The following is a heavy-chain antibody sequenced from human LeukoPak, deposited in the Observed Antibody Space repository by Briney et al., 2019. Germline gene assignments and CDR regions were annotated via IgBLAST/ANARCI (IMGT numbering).Heavy chain of an antibody. D-gene: IGHD2-15*01. Sequence: KPSETLSLTCAVYGGSFSGYYWSWIRQPPGKGLEWIGEINHSGSTNYNPSLKSRVTISVDTSKNQFSLKLSSVTAADTAVYYCASHPRYSLQNYYYYYMDVWGKGTTVTVSS. CDR1: GGSFSGYY. CDR3: ASHPRYSLQNYYYYYMDV. CDR2: INHSGST. V-gene: IGHV4-34*01. J-gene: IGHJ6*03.